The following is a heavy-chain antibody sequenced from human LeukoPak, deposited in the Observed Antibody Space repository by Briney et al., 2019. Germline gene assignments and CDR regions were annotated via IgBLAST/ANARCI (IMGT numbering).Heavy chain of an antibody. V-gene: IGHV3-7*03. CDR3: AKDLSRGSYGLFWDY. CDR2: VNQGGTEK. Sequence: GGSLRLSCAASGFIFSSQWMGWVRQAPGKGLEWVANVNQGGTEKFYVASVKGRFSISRDNAENSLYLQMNSLRAEDTAVYYCAKDLSRGSYGLFWDYWGQGTLVTVSS. D-gene: IGHD1-26*01. J-gene: IGHJ4*02. CDR1: GFIFSSQW.